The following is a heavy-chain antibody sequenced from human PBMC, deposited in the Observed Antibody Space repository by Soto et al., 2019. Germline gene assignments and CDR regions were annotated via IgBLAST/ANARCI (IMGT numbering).Heavy chain of an antibody. D-gene: IGHD3-22*01. CDR2: ISTSGDFV. Sequence: PGGSLRLSCTASGFTFSNYQMTWVRQAPGKGLEWVSYISTSGDFVNSADSVKGRFTISRDNAQNSVYLQMNSLRAEDTALYYCAGYYYDNAGYYPAFDYWGQGTQVTVSS. CDR1: GFTFSNYQ. V-gene: IGHV3-48*03. J-gene: IGHJ4*02. CDR3: AGYYYDNAGYYPAFDY.